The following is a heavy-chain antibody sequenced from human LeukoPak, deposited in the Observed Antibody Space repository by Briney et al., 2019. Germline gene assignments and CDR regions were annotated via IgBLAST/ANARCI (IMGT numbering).Heavy chain of an antibody. D-gene: IGHD5-18*01. V-gene: IGHV3-23*01. Sequence: GGSLRLSCAASGFTFSSYAMSWVRQAPGKGLEWVSAISGSGGSTYYADSVKGRFTISRDNSKNTLYLQMNSLRAEDTAVYYCWGYSYGYRNYYYYYMDVWGKGTTVTVSS. CDR1: GFTFSSYA. CDR3: WGYSYGYRNYYYYYMDV. J-gene: IGHJ6*03. CDR2: ISGSGGST.